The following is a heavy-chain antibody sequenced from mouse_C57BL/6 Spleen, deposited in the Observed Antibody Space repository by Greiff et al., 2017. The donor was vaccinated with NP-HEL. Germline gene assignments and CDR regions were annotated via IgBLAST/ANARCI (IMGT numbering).Heavy chain of an antibody. CDR1: GFTFSDYY. CDR3: ARDRSSSYLDY. D-gene: IGHD1-1*01. CDR2: INYDGSST. J-gene: IGHJ2*01. V-gene: IGHV5-16*01. Sequence: EVMLVESEGGLVQPGSSMKLSCTASGFTFSDYYMAWVRQVPEKGLEWVANINYDGSSTYYLDSLKSRFIISRDNAKNILYLQMSSLKSEDTATYDCARDRSSSYLDYWGQGTTLTVSS.